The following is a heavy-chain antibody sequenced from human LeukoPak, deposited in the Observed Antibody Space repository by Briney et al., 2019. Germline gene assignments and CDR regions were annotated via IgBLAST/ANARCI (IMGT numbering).Heavy chain of an antibody. CDR1: GFTFSSYW. Sequence: QPGGSLRLSCAASGFTFSSYWMSWVRQAPGKGLEWVANIKQDGSEKYYVDSVKGRFTISRDNAKNSLYLQMNSLRAEDTAVYYCARNGLSEEWELNRGGYYYYYYMDVWGKGTTVTISS. CDR3: ARNGLSEEWELNRGGYYYYYYMDV. J-gene: IGHJ6*03. CDR2: IKQDGSEK. D-gene: IGHD1-26*01. V-gene: IGHV3-7*01.